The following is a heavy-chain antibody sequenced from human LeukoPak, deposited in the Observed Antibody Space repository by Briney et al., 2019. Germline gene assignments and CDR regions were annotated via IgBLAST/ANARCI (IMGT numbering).Heavy chain of an antibody. CDR1: NNTLSNNG. Sequence: ASVKVSCKASNNTLSNNGITWVRQALGQGLEWMGWISGYNTYTTYAQKFQDRVTMTKDTSTSTAYMEMRSLRSDDTAIYYCARVRLVWGMETFDLWGQGTVVTVSS. CDR3: ARVRLVWGMETFDL. CDR2: ISGYNTYT. D-gene: IGHD3-16*01. J-gene: IGHJ3*01. V-gene: IGHV1-18*01.